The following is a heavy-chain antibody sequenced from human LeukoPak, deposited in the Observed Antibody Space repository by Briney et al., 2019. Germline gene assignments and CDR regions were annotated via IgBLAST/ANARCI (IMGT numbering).Heavy chain of an antibody. CDR3: ARDLSVAAAGPNWFDP. CDR1: GYTFTSYY. CDR2: INPSGGST. V-gene: IGHV1-46*01. D-gene: IGHD6-13*01. Sequence: ASVNVSCKASGYTFTSYYMHWVRQAPGQGLEWMGIINPSGGSTSYAQKFQGRITMTRDTSTSTVYMELSSLRSEDTAVYYCARDLSVAAAGPNWFDPWGQGTLVTVSS. J-gene: IGHJ5*02.